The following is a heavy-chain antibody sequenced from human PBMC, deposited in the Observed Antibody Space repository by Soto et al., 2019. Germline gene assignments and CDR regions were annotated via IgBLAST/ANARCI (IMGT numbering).Heavy chain of an antibody. CDR2: VYYSGST. J-gene: IGHJ3*02. CDR3: ARGYYDSSGQSNTFDI. V-gene: IGHV4-59*01. D-gene: IGHD3-22*01. CDR1: GASISSSY. Sequence: SETLSLTCTVSGASISSSYWSWSRQSPGKGLEWIGYVYYSGSTNDNPSLKRRVTISVDTSKNQLSLKLSSVTAADTAVYYCARGYYDSSGQSNTFDIWGQGTMVTVSS.